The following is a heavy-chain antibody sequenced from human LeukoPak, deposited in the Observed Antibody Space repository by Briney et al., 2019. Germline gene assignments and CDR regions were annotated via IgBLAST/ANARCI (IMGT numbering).Heavy chain of an antibody. CDR2: IIPIFGTA. J-gene: IGHJ3*02. V-gene: IGHV1-69*05. Sequence: SVKVSFKASGGTFSSYAISWVRQAPGQGLEWMGGIIPIFGTANYAQKFQGRVTITTDESTSTAYMELSSLRSEDTAVYYCARRDRDGYNLGAFDIWGQGTMVTVSS. CDR1: GGTFSSYA. D-gene: IGHD5-24*01. CDR3: ARRDRDGYNLGAFDI.